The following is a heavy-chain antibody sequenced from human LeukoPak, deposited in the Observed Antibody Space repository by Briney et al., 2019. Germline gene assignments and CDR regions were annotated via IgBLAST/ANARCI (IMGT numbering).Heavy chain of an antibody. Sequence: PGRSLRLSCAASEFSVSSNYMTWVRQAPGKGLGWVSVIYSGGSTYYADSVKGRFTISRYNSKNTLYLQMNSLRVEDTAVYYCARARTLTGIFDYWGQGTLVTVSS. J-gene: IGHJ4*02. CDR3: ARARTLTGIFDY. V-gene: IGHV3-53*01. CDR2: IYSGGST. D-gene: IGHD7-27*01. CDR1: EFSVSSNY.